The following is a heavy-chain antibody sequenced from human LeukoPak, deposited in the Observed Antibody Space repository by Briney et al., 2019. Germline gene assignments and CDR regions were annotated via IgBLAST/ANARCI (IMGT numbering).Heavy chain of an antibody. Sequence: RTGGSLRLSCTASGFAFDEHGMSWVRHVPGKGLEWVSGINWSGGSTVYADPLRGRFTISRDNAKNSLYLQMDSLRAEDTALYYCARAPITSPFYFDYWGQGTPVTVSS. CDR2: INWSGGST. D-gene: IGHD2-2*01. V-gene: IGHV3-20*04. J-gene: IGHJ4*02. CDR1: GFAFDEHG. CDR3: ARAPITSPFYFDY.